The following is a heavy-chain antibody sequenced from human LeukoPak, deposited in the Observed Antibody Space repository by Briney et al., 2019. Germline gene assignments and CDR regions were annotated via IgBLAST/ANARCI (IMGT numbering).Heavy chain of an antibody. J-gene: IGHJ4*02. CDR3: ARVYHSAEYYFDY. CDR2: INDSGSI. D-gene: IGHD5/OR15-5a*01. CDR1: GGFLRAFF. Sequence: SETLSLTCDVYGGFLRAFFWSGIRQPPGKGLEWIGEINDSGSINYNPSLKTRVTISLDTSKNQFSLKLSSVTAADTAVYYCARVYHSAEYYFDYWGQGNLASVSS. V-gene: IGHV4-34*01.